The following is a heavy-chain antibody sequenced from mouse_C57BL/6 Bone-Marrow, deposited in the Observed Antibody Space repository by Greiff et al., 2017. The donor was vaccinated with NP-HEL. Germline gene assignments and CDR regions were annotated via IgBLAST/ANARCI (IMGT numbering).Heavy chain of an antibody. V-gene: IGHV2-2*01. CDR2: IWSGGGT. Sequence: VKVVESGPGLVQPSQSLSITCTVSGFSLPSYGVHWVRQSPGKGLEWLGVIWSGGGTAYNAAFISRLSISKDNSKSQVFFKMNSLQADDTAIYYCARNPLYAPYYFDYWGQGTTLTVSS. D-gene: IGHD1-1*01. CDR3: ARNPLYAPYYFDY. J-gene: IGHJ2*01. CDR1: GFSLPSYG.